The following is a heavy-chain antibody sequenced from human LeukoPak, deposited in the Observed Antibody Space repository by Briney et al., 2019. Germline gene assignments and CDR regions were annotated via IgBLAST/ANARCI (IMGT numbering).Heavy chain of an antibody. CDR2: ISAYNGNT. J-gene: IGHJ6*02. CDR1: GYTFTSYY. Sequence: ASVKVSCKASGYTFTSYYMHWVRQAPGQGLEWMGWISAYNGNTNYAQKLQGRVTMTTDTSTSTAYMELRSLRSDDTAVYYCARGASHRYCSGGSCYPGDYYYYYGMDVWGQGTTVTVSS. V-gene: IGHV1-18*04. D-gene: IGHD2-15*01. CDR3: ARGASHRYCSGGSCYPGDYYYYYGMDV.